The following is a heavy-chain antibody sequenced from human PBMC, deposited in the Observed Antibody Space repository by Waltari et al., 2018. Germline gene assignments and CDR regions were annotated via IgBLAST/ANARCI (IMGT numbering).Heavy chain of an antibody. CDR2: INPNTGDT. CDR1: GYSFTADH. Sequence: QVQLVQSGAEVKKPGASVKVPFRTSGYSFTADHMHWLRQAPGQGLEWMGRINPNTGDTTYAQKFEGRVTMTRDTAMSTAYMELNNLTSDDTALYFCASNRDMLGWGQGTMVIVSS. V-gene: IGHV1-2*06. CDR3: ASNRDMLG. J-gene: IGHJ3*01. D-gene: IGHD2-8*01.